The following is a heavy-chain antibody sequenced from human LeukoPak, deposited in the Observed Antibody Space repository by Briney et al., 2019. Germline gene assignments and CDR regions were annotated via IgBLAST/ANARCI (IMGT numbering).Heavy chain of an antibody. CDR1: GFTFSSYA. Sequence: GRSLRLSCAASGFTFSSYAMHWVRQAPGEGLEWVAVISYDGSNKYYADSVKGRFTISRDNSKNTLYLQMNSLRAEDTAVYYCARAGGGLPLNWFGPWGQGTLVTVSS. V-gene: IGHV3-30-3*01. CDR2: ISYDGSNK. CDR3: ARAGGGLPLNWFGP. J-gene: IGHJ5*02. D-gene: IGHD3-16*01.